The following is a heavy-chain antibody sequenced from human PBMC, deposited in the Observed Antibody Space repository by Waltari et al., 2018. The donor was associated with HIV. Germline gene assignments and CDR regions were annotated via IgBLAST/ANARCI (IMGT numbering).Heavy chain of an antibody. CDR1: GGSFSGYY. J-gene: IGHJ6*01. CDR2: VAHVGRT. D-gene: IGHD6-19*01. V-gene: IGHV4-34*01. CDR3: ARDSAPGLAVDDDDGEFFYYGLDV. Sequence: QVHLEQWGTGLLRPSETLSLTCAVYGGSFSGYYWSWIRQSPGRGREGIGEVAHVGRTNYSPSLRGRVTVSVDTSKNQFSLTMRSVTAADTAVYYCARDSAPGLAVDDDDGEFFYYGLDVWGQGTTVTVSS.